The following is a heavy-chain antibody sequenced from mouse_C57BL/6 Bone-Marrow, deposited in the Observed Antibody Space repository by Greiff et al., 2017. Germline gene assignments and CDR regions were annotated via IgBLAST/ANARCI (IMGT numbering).Heavy chain of an antibody. CDR2: IYPRSGTT. CDR3: ARGGYYGSSYGRFAY. J-gene: IGHJ3*01. V-gene: IGHV1-81*01. Sequence: VQLQQSGAELARPGASVKLSCKASGYTFTSYGISWVKQRTGQGLEWIGEIYPRSGTTYYNEKFKGKATLTADKSSSTAYMELRSLTSEDSAVYFCARGGYYGSSYGRFAYWGQGTLVTVSA. D-gene: IGHD1-1*01. CDR1: GYTFTSYG.